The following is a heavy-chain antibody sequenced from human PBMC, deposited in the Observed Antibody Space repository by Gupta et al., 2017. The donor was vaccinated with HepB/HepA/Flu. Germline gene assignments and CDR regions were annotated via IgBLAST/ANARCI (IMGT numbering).Heavy chain of an antibody. J-gene: IGHJ3*02. Sequence: QVQLVESGGGVVQPGRSLRLSCAASGFTFSSYAMPWVRQAPGKGLEWVAFISYDGSSKFYADSVKGRFTISRDNSENTLYLQMNSVRAEDTAVYYCARESRIVGASPSTFDIWGQGTMVSVAS. D-gene: IGHD1-26*01. CDR1: GFTFSSYA. CDR2: ISYDGSSK. CDR3: ARESRIVGASPSTFDI. V-gene: IGHV3-30-3*01.